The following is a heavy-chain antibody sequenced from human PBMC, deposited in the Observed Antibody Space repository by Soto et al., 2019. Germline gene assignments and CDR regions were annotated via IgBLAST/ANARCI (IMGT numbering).Heavy chain of an antibody. CDR2: IIPILGIA. J-gene: IGHJ4*02. CDR1: GETYSRYT. Sequence: FLVKVYWKAAGETYSRYTISCVRQKPGQGLEWMGRIIPILGIANYAQKFQGRVTITADKSTSTAYMELSSLRSEDTVVYYCARVYSSGLIDFWGQGTLVTVSS. CDR3: ARVYSSGLIDF. V-gene: IGHV1-69*02. D-gene: IGHD6-19*01.